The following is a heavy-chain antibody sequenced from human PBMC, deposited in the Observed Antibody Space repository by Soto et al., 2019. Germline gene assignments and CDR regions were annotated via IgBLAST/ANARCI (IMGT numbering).Heavy chain of an antibody. CDR1: GDSISSLGYF. V-gene: IGHV4-39*01. CDR3: ARHSDSGQDRDYVDY. D-gene: IGHD3-10*01. CDR2: IHYRRGT. Sequence: SSETLFLTCIASGDSISSLGYFWDSIRQPPGEPMESIGTIHYRRGTHSNPPPKSRATISVDTSKNQFAVKLSSVTAADTGLYFCARHSDSGQDRDYVDYWTQGILVTVS. J-gene: IGHJ4*02.